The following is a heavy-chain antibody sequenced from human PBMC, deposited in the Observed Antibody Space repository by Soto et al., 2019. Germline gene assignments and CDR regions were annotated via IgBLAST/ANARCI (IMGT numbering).Heavy chain of an antibody. V-gene: IGHV3-11*05. CDR2: SSSSGGYT. CDR3: ARSSGRRHVFTFDYGLDV. Sequence: QVQLVESGGGLVEPGGSLRLSCAASGFSVGDNYMTWIRQAPGKGLEWLSYSSSSGGYTNYADSVKGRFTISRDNAKNSLYLQMGSLRAEDTAVYFWARSSGRRHVFTFDYGLDVWGQGTTVTVSS. J-gene: IGHJ6*02. D-gene: IGHD3-16*01. CDR1: GFSVGDNY.